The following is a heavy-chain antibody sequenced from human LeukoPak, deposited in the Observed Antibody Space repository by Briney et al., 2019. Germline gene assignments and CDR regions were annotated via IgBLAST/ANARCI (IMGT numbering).Heavy chain of an antibody. CDR2: ISAYNGNT. CDR3: ARGSGSYHWSWFDP. D-gene: IGHD1-26*01. V-gene: IGHV1-18*01. CDR1: GYTFTSYG. Sequence: GASVKVSCKASGYTFTSYGIGWVRQAPGQGLEWMGWISAYNGNTNYAQKLQGRVTMTTDTSTSTAYMELRSLRSDDTAVYYCARGSGSYHWSWFDPWGQGTLVTVSS. J-gene: IGHJ5*02.